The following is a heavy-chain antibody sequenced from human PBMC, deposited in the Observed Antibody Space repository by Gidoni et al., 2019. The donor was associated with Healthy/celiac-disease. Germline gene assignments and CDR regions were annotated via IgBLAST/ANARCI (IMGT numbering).Heavy chain of an antibody. J-gene: IGHJ6*02. CDR1: GSTFSSYT. Sequence: QVQLVQSGAEVKKPGSSVKVSCKASGSTFSSYTISWVRQAPGQGLEWMGRILPILGIANYAQKFQGRVTITADKSTSTAYMELSSLRSEDTAVYYCAVATPYYYYGMDVWGQGTTVTVSS. V-gene: IGHV1-69*02. CDR2: ILPILGIA. CDR3: AVATPYYYYGMDV. D-gene: IGHD5-12*01.